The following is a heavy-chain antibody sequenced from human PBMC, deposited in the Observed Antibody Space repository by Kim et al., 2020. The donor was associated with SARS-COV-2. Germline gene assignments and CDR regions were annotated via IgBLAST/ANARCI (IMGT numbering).Heavy chain of an antibody. J-gene: IGHJ6*03. CDR3: ARAFRLYGGNRSYYYYYMDV. D-gene: IGHD4-17*01. Sequence: GGSLRLSCAASGFTFSSYAMHWVRQAPGKGLEWVAVISYDGSNKYYADSVKGRFTISRDNSKNTLYLQMNSLRAEDTAVYYGARAFRLYGGNRSYYYYYMDVWGKGTTVTVSS. V-gene: IGHV3-30-3*01. CDR2: ISYDGSNK. CDR1: GFTFSSYA.